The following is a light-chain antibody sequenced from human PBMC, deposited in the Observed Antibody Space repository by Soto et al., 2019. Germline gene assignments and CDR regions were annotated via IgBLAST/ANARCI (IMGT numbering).Light chain of an antibody. V-gene: IGKV1-33*01. CDR3: QQYGDLPPT. Sequence: DLQMTQSPSSLSASVGDRVTITCQASQHISTYLNWFQQKPGKAPELLIYDSSNLVPGVPSRFSGSGSGTDFTFTISSLQPEDIATYYCQQYGDLPPTFGPGTKVDIK. CDR1: QHISTY. J-gene: IGKJ3*01. CDR2: DSS.